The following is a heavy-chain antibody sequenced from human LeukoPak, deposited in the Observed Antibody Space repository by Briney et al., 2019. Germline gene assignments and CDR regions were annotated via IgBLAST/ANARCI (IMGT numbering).Heavy chain of an antibody. CDR1: GFSVSGNY. J-gene: IGHJ4*02. CDR2: IHTSGST. Sequence: GGSQRLSCAASGFSVSGNYMSWVRQAPGKGLGWVSFIHTSGSTFYADSVKGRFTISRDNSKNTLYLQMNSLRAEDTAVYYCARGYCSGGSCSKFDYWGQGTLVTVSS. CDR3: ARGYCSGGSCSKFDY. V-gene: IGHV3-53*01. D-gene: IGHD2-15*01.